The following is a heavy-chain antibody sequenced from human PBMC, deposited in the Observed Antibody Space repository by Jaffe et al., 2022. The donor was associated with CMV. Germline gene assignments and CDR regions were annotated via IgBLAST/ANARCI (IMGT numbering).Heavy chain of an antibody. J-gene: IGHJ5*02. Sequence: QVQLVQSGAEVKKPGASVKVSCKASGYTFTSYAMHWVRQAPGQRLEWMGWINAGNGNTKYSQKFQGRVTITRDTSASTAYMELSSLRSEDTAVYYCARDYRIAADINWFDPWGQGTLVTVSS. V-gene: IGHV1-3*01. CDR3: ARDYRIAADINWFDP. CDR1: GYTFTSYA. D-gene: IGHD6-13*01. CDR2: INAGNGNT.